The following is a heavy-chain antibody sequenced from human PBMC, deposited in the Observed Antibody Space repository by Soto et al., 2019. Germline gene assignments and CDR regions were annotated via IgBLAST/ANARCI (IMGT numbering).Heavy chain of an antibody. V-gene: IGHV1-46*01. D-gene: IGHD3-10*01. J-gene: IGHJ4*02. Sequence: ASVKVSCKASGYTFTSYYMHWVRQAPGQGLEWMGIINPSGGSTSYAQKFQGRVTMTRDTSTSTVYMELSSLRSEDTAVYYCARDLYGSGTEGGYFDYCGQGTLVTVCS. CDR1: GYTFTSYY. CDR3: ARDLYGSGTEGGYFDY. CDR2: INPSGGST.